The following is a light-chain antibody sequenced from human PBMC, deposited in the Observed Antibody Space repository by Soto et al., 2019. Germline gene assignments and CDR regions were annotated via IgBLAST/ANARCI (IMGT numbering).Light chain of an antibody. CDR1: SSNIGAGYD. CDR3: QSYDSSLSGSV. V-gene: IGLV1-40*01. J-gene: IGLJ2*01. Sequence: QSVLTQPPSVSGAPGQRVTISCTGSSSNIGAGYDVHWYQQLPGTAPKLLIYGNNNRPSGVPDRFSGSKSDTSASLAITGLQAEDEADYYCQSYDSSLSGSVFGGGTQVTVL. CDR2: GNN.